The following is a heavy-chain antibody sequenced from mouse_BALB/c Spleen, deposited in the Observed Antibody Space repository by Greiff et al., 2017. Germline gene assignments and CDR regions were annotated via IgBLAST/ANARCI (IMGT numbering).Heavy chain of an antibody. CDR1: GYSITSDYA. CDR3: ARALYGNYGY. V-gene: IGHV3-2*02. D-gene: IGHD2-1*01. Sequence: EVHLVESGPGLVKPSQSLSLTCTVTGYSITSDYAWNWIRQFPGNKLEWMGYISYSGSTSYNPSLKSRISITRDTSKNQFFLQLNSVTTEDTATYYCARALYGNYGYWGQGTTLTVSA. J-gene: IGHJ2*01. CDR2: ISYSGST.